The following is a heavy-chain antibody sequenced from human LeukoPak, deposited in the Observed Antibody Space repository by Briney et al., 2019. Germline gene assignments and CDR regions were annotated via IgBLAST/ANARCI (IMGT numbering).Heavy chain of an antibody. Sequence: GGSLRLSCAASTFTFSSYWMSWVRQAPGEGLEFMANINQDGSVKNYVGSVKGRFTIPRDNAKNSLYLQMNSLRADDTAVYYCARDPGSSSFDYWGQGTLVTVSS. V-gene: IGHV3-7*01. D-gene: IGHD6-13*01. CDR1: TFTFSSYW. CDR2: INQDGSVK. J-gene: IGHJ4*02. CDR3: ARDPGSSSFDY.